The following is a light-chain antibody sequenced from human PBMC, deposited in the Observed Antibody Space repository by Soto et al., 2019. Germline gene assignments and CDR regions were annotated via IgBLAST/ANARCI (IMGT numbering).Light chain of an antibody. Sequence: QSALTQPASVSGSPGQSITISCTGTSSDVGSYNLVSWYQQHPGKAPKLMIYEGSKRPSGVSNRFSGSKSGNTASLTISGLQAEDEADYSCCSYAGSSTPPVVFGGGTKLTVL. CDR3: CSYAGSSTPPVV. J-gene: IGLJ2*01. CDR2: EGS. V-gene: IGLV2-23*01. CDR1: SSDVGSYNL.